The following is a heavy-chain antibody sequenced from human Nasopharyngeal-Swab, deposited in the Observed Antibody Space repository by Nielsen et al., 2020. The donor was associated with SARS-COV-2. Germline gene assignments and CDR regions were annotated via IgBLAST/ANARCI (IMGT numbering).Heavy chain of an antibody. CDR3: ASVDGSGWYYFDY. CDR2: IYYSGST. Sequence: SETLSLTCIVSGGSISSYYWSWIRQSPGKGLEWIGFIYYSGSTSFNPSLKSRVTISLDTSKNQFSLKLSSVTAADTAVYYCASVDGSGWYYFDYWGQGTLVTVSS. D-gene: IGHD6-19*01. CDR1: GGSISSYY. V-gene: IGHV4-59*01. J-gene: IGHJ4*02.